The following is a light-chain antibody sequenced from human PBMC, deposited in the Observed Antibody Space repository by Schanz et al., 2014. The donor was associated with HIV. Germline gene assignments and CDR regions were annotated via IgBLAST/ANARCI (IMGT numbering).Light chain of an antibody. J-gene: IGLJ2*01. V-gene: IGLV2-14*03. CDR3: ISYTSDTVL. CDR2: DVS. CDR1: SSDVGGYNY. Sequence: QSVLTQPASVSGSPGQSITISCTGTSSDVGGYNYVSWYQQHPGKAPKLMIYDVSNRPSGVSNRFSGSKSGNTASLTISGLQPEDEADYYCISYTSDTVLFGGGTKLTVL.